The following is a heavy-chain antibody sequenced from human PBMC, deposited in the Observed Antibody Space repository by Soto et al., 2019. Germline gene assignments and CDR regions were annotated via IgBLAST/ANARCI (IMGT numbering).Heavy chain of an antibody. CDR2: ISYDGSNK. Sequence: GGSLRLSCAASGFTFSSYAMHWVRQAPGKGLEWVAVISYDGSNKYYADSVKGRFTISRDNSKNTLYLQMNSLRAEDTAVYYCATETTVTTGPRWFDPWGQGTLVTVSS. CDR1: GFTFSSYA. J-gene: IGHJ5*02. V-gene: IGHV3-30-3*01. D-gene: IGHD4-17*01. CDR3: ATETTVTTGPRWFDP.